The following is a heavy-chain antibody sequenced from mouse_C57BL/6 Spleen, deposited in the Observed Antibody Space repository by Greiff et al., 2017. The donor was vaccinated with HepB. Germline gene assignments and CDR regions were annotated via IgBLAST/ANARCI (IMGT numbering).Heavy chain of an antibody. Sequence: EVQLQQSGPELVKPGASVKISCKASGYTFTDYYMNWVKQSHGKSLEWIGDINPNNGGTSYNQKFKGKATLTVDKSSSTAYMELRSLTSEDSAVYYCARPLRLLHYYAMDYWGQGTSVTVSS. J-gene: IGHJ4*01. D-gene: IGHD3-2*02. CDR1: GYTFTDYY. V-gene: IGHV1-26*01. CDR2: INPNNGGT. CDR3: ARPLRLLHYYAMDY.